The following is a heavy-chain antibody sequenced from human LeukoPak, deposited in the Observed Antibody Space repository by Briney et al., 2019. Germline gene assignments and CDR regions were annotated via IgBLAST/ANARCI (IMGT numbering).Heavy chain of an antibody. V-gene: IGHV3-9*01. J-gene: IGHJ4*02. CDR2: ISWNSGSI. Sequence: GGSLRLSCAASGFTFDDYAMHWVRQAPGKGLEWVSGISWNSGSIGYADSVKGRFTISRDNAKNSLYLQMNSLRAEDTALYYCTKDKVGLTYYFDYWGQGTLVTVSS. CDR1: GFTFDDYA. D-gene: IGHD1-14*01. CDR3: TKDKVGLTYYFDY.